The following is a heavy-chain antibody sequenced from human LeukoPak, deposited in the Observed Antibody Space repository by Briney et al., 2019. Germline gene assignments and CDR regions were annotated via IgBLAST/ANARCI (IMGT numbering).Heavy chain of an antibody. V-gene: IGHV3-11*04. CDR3: ARGKTLWKYAND. Sequence: GGSLRLSCAASGFTFSDYYMSWIRQAPGKGLEWISYISSSGSTIYYADSVKGRFTISRDNAKNSLFLQLNSLRAEDTAVYYCARGKTLWKYANDWGQGTLVTVSS. D-gene: IGHD1-7*01. CDR1: GFTFSDYY. J-gene: IGHJ4*02. CDR2: ISSSGSTI.